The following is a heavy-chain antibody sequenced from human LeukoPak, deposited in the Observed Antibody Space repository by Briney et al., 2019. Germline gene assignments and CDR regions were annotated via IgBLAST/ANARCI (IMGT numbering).Heavy chain of an antibody. D-gene: IGHD7-27*01. CDR2: INPSGGST. J-gene: IGHJ5*02. V-gene: IGHV1-46*01. Sequence: ASVKVSCKASGYTLTSYYMHWVRQAPGQGLEWMGIINPSGGSTSYAQKFQGRVTMTRDTSTSTVYMELSSLRSEDTAVYYCARGPQVDYLGGEPYNWFDPWGQGTLVTVSS. CDR1: GYTLTSYY. CDR3: ARGPQVDYLGGEPYNWFDP.